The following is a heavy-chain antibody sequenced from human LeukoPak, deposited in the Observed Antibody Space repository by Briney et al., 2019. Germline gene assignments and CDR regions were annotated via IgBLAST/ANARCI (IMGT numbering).Heavy chain of an antibody. CDR3: AREESRTFDY. CDR1: GDTVFSNSVA. Sequence: SQTLSLTCVISGDTVFSNSVAWNWIRQSPSRGLEWLGRTYYRSNWVNEYAASVKSRMSIDPDTSKNQFSLQLYSVTPEDTAVYYCAREESRTFDYWGQGTLVTVSS. V-gene: IGHV6-1*01. J-gene: IGHJ4*02. CDR2: TYYRSNWVN.